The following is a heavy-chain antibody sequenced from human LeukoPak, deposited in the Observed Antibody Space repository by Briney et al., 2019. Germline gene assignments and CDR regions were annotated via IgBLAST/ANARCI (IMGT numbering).Heavy chain of an antibody. J-gene: IGHJ6*03. CDR1: GGTFSSYA. D-gene: IGHD3-10*01. CDR2: IIPIFGRA. Sequence: SVKVSCKASGGTFSSYAIRWVRQAPGQGLEWMGRIIPIFGRANYAQKFQGRVTITPDKSTSTAYMELSRLRSEDTGVYYCAREGAGGYYYYYMDVWGKGTTVTVSS. V-gene: IGHV1-69*06. CDR3: AREGAGGYYYYYMDV.